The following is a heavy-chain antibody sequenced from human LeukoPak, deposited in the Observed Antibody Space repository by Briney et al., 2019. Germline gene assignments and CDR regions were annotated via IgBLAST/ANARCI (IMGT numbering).Heavy chain of an antibody. CDR2: IYYSGST. V-gene: IGHV4-59*01. Sequence: KPSETLSLTCTVSGGSISSYYWSWIRQPPGKGLEWIGDIYYSGSTNYNPPLKSRVTISVDTSKNQFSLKLSSVTTADTAVYYCARHTDIAPLSSLKYWGQGTLVTVSS. J-gene: IGHJ4*02. CDR1: GGSISSYY. CDR3: ARHTDIAPLSSLKY. D-gene: IGHD6-13*01.